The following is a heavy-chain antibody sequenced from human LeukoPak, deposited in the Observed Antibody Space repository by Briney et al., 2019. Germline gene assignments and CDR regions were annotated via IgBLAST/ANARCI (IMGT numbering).Heavy chain of an antibody. J-gene: IGHJ4*02. CDR1: GFTFSSYA. CDR2: ISGSGGST. D-gene: IGHD2-2*01. V-gene: IGHV3-23*01. CDR3: AKNIVVVPAAPPAY. Sequence: GRSLRLSCAASGFTFSSYAMSWVRQAPGKGLEWVSAISGSGGSTYYADSVKGRFTISRDNSKNTLYLQMNSLRAEDTAVYYCAKNIVVVPAAPPAYWGQGTLVTVSS.